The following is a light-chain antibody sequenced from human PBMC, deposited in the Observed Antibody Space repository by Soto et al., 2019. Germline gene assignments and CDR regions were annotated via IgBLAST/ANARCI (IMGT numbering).Light chain of an antibody. V-gene: IGLV2-14*01. Sequence: QSVLTQPASVSGSPGQSITISCTGASSDIGDYNYVSWYQQHPGKAPKLIISEVTNRPSGVSNRFSGSKSGNTASLTIPGLQAEDEAEYYCCSYVTTPQIFGTGTKVTVL. CDR3: CSYVTTPQI. J-gene: IGLJ1*01. CDR1: SSDIGDYNY. CDR2: EVT.